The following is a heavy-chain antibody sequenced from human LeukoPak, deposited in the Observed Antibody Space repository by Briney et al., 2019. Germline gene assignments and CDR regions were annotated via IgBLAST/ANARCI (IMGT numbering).Heavy chain of an antibody. Sequence: SVKVSCNAAGYTFLNYGITWVRQAPGQGLEWMGGIIPIFGTANYAQKFQGRVTITADESTSTAYLELSSLRSEDTAVYYCASLGAPSFDYWGQGTLVTVSS. D-gene: IGHD3-16*01. CDR3: ASLGAPSFDY. CDR2: IIPIFGTA. CDR1: GYTFLNYG. V-gene: IGHV1-69*13. J-gene: IGHJ4*02.